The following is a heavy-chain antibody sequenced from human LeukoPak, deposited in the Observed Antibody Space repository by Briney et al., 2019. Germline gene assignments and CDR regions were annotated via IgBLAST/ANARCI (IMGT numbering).Heavy chain of an antibody. CDR1: GYTYISYL. Sequence: ASVKVSCKASGYTYISYLISWVRQAPGQGVEWMGWTSGYNGNTNYAQNLQGRVTMTTDTSTSTAYMELRSLRSDDTAVYYCARGLGVVTAQSEQPKPRYFDLWGRGTQVTVSS. CDR3: ARGLGVVTAQSEQPKPRYFDL. CDR2: TSGYNGNT. D-gene: IGHD2-21*02. V-gene: IGHV1-18*01. J-gene: IGHJ2*01.